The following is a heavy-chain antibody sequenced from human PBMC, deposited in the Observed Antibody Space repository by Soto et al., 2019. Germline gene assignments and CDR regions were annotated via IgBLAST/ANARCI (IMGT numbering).Heavy chain of an antibody. V-gene: IGHV3-53*01. J-gene: IGHJ4*02. CDR3: ARDPSCSSTSCPGY. Sequence: AGGSLRLSCAASGFAVSSNYMSWVRQAPGKGLEWVSVIYGGDYTYYADSVKGRFTISRDNSKNTLFLQMNSLRAEDTAVYYCARDPSCSSTSCPGYWGQGTLVTVSS. CDR1: GFAVSSNY. D-gene: IGHD2-2*01. CDR2: IYGGDYT.